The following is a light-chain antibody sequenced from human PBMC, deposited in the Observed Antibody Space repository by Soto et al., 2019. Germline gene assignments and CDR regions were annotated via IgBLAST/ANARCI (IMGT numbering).Light chain of an antibody. CDR1: QGISSY. CDR2: AAS. Sequence: DIQLTQSPSFLSASVGDRVTITCRASQGISSYLAWYQQKPGKAPKLLIYAASTLQSGVPSRFSGNGSGTEFTLTLSSMQPEDFATYYCQQLNSYPFTFGGGTKVEIK. J-gene: IGKJ4*01. CDR3: QQLNSYPFT. V-gene: IGKV1-9*01.